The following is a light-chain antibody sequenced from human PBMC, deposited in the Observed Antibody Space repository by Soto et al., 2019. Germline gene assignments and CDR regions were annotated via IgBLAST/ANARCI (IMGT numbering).Light chain of an antibody. J-gene: IGKJ4*01. CDR2: KAS. CDR1: QSSRSW. Sequence: DLQMTQAPSTLYASVGVRVTITCRASQSSRSWLAWYHQNPGKAPKLLIYKASNLESGVPSRYSGSESGRDFTLRLSSLQPDDFVTYYFEQYDAYSGTFGDRTKVEL. V-gene: IGKV1-5*03. CDR3: EQYDAYSGT.